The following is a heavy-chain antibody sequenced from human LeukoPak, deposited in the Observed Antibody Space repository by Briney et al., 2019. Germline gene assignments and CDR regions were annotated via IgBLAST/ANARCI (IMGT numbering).Heavy chain of an antibody. J-gene: IGHJ4*02. CDR2: ISSSSTYI. V-gene: IGHV3-21*01. D-gene: IGHD6-19*01. Sequence: GGSLRLSCAASGFTFSSYSMNWVRQAPGKGLEWVSSISSSSTYISYADSMKGRFTISRDNAKNSLYLQMSSLRVEDTAVYYCASDPSAVAGTKRFDHWGQGTLVTVSS. CDR3: ASDPSAVAGTKRFDH. CDR1: GFTFSSYS.